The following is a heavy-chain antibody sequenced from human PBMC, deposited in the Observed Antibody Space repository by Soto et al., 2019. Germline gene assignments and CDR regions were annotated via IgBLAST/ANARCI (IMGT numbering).Heavy chain of an antibody. J-gene: IGHJ4*02. CDR3: ARTEMATVYFDY. V-gene: IGHV4-30-4*01. CDR1: GGSITSGDYY. D-gene: IGHD4-4*01. CDR2: IYYSGST. Sequence: SETLSLTCTVSGGSITSGDYYWSWIRQPPGKGLEWIGYIYYSGSTYYNPSLKSRATISVDTSKNQFSLKLSSVTAADTAVYYCARTEMATVYFDYWGQGTLVTVSS.